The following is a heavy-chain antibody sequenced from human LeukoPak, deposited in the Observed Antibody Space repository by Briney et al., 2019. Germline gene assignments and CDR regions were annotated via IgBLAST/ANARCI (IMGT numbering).Heavy chain of an antibody. J-gene: IGHJ4*02. CDR3: ARESGLYYGSGSYYHDH. CDR2: IYTSGST. V-gene: IGHV4-4*08. Sequence: GSLRLSCAASGFTFSNYWMNWVRQAPGKGLEWIGRIYTSGSTNYNPSFKSRVTISVDTSNNQFSLKLSSVTAADTAVYYCARESGLYYGSGSYYHDHWGQGTLVTVSS. CDR1: GFTFSNYW. D-gene: IGHD3-10*01.